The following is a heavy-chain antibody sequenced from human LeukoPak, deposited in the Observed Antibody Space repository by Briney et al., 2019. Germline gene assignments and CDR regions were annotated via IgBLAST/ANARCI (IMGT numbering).Heavy chain of an antibody. V-gene: IGHV4-59*08. CDR2: IYYSGST. J-gene: IGHJ3*02. CDR1: GGSISSYY. D-gene: IGHD4-17*01. CDR3: ARQGVTTDAFDI. Sequence: PSETLSLTCTVSGGSISSYYWIWIRQPPGKGLEWIGYIYYSGSTNYNPSLKSRVTISVDTSKNQFSLKLSSVTAADTAVYYCARQGVTTDAFDIWGQGTMVTVSS.